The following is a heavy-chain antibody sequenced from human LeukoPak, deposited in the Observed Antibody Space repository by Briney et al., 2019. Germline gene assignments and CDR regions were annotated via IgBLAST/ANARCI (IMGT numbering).Heavy chain of an antibody. CDR3: ASSGYYFDY. J-gene: IGHJ4*02. D-gene: IGHD3-22*01. CDR1: GYSISSGYY. V-gene: IGHV4-38-2*02. Sequence: SETLSLTCTVSGYSISSGYYWAWIRQPPGKGLEWIGSIFHTGSTNYNPSLKSRVTISVDTSKNQFSLKLSSVTAADTAVYYCASSGYYFDYWGQGTLVTVSS. CDR2: IFHTGST.